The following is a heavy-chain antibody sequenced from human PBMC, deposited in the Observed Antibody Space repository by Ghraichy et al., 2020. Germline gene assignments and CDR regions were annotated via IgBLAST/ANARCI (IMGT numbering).Heavy chain of an antibody. CDR1: GYSISSAYY. CDR3: ARTYSGSYYFHAFDI. J-gene: IGHJ3*02. Sequence: SQTLSLTCTVSGYSISSAYYWGWLRQPPGKGLEWIGSIYHSGSTYYNPSLKSRVTISIDTSKNQFSLKLSSVTAADTAVYYCARTYSGSYYFHAFDIWGQGTMVTVSS. V-gene: IGHV4-38-2*02. D-gene: IGHD1-26*01. CDR2: IYHSGST.